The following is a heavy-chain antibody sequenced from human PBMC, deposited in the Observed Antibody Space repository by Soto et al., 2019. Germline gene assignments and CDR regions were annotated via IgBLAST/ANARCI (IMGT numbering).Heavy chain of an antibody. CDR3: SREGSYNNYILFPH. D-gene: IGHD4-4*01. CDR2: ISAYNGNT. V-gene: IGHV1-18*01. Sequence: ASVKVSCKASGYTFSIYGISWVRQAPGQGLEWMGWISAYNGNTNYAQKFQDRVTMTRDTSTTTAYMELRSLRSDDTAVYYCSREGSYNNYILFPHWGQGTLVTVSS. J-gene: IGHJ4*02. CDR1: GYTFSIYG.